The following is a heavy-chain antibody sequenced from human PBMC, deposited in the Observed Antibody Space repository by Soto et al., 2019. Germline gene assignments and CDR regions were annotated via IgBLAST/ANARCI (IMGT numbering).Heavy chain of an antibody. CDR1: GFTFSSYA. D-gene: IGHD1-26*01. V-gene: IGHV3-23*01. CDR2: ISGSGGST. CDR3: AKSKGSGSYSISAFDI. J-gene: IGHJ3*02. Sequence: GGSLRLSCAASGFTFSSYAMSWVRQDPGKGLEWVSAISGSGGSTYYADSVKGRFTISRDNSKNTLYLQMNSLRAEDMAVYYCAKSKGSGSYSISAFDIWGQGTMVTVSS.